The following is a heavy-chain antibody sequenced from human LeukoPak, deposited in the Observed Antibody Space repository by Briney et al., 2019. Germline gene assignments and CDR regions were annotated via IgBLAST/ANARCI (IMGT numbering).Heavy chain of an antibody. D-gene: IGHD3-22*01. CDR3: ARDKRSSGRRVFDI. J-gene: IGHJ3*02. CDR1: GFTFSSYG. V-gene: IGHV3-33*01. Sequence: GRSLRLSCAASGFTFSSYGMLWVRQAPGKGLEWVAVIWYDGSNKYYADSVKGRFTISRDNSKNTLYLQMNSLRAEDTAVYYCARDKRSSGRRVFDIWGQGTMVTVSS. CDR2: IWYDGSNK.